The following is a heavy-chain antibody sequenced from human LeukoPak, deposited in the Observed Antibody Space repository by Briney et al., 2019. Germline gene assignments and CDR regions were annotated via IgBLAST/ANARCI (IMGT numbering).Heavy chain of an antibody. CDR1: GGSINNYY. Sequence: SETLSLTCTVSGGSINNYYWSWVRQPPGAGLEWIGYIYYSGSTNYNPSLKSRVTISVDTSKNQFSLKLSSVTAADTAVYYCARGRVLYDSTGYNYWGQGTLVTLSS. CDR2: IYYSGST. V-gene: IGHV4-59*01. CDR3: ARGRVLYDSTGYNY. D-gene: IGHD3-22*01. J-gene: IGHJ4*02.